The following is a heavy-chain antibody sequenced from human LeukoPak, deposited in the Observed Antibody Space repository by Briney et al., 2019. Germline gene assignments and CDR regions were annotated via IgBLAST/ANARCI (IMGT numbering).Heavy chain of an antibody. Sequence: ASVKVSCKASGYTFTSDYIHWVRQAPGQGLDWMGIINPSGGSTSYAQKFQGRFTMTRDTSTSTVYMELSSLTSEDTAVYYCARDRALRAVVGSFDYWGQGTLVTVSS. CDR3: ARDRALRAVVGSFDY. CDR1: GYTFTSDY. J-gene: IGHJ4*02. CDR2: INPSGGST. V-gene: IGHV1-46*01. D-gene: IGHD4-23*01.